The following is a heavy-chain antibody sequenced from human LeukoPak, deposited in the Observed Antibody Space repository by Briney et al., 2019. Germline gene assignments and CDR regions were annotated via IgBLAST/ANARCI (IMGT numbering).Heavy chain of an antibody. CDR3: ARTAVDTAANFDY. D-gene: IGHD5-18*01. J-gene: IGHJ4*02. CDR1: GYTVTGYY. Sequence: ASVKVSCKGSGYTVTGYYMHWVRQAPGQGLEWMGIINPSGGSTSYAQKFQGRVTMTRDTSTSTVYMELSSLRSEDTAVYYCARTAVDTAANFDYWGQGTLVTVSS. V-gene: IGHV1-46*01. CDR2: INPSGGST.